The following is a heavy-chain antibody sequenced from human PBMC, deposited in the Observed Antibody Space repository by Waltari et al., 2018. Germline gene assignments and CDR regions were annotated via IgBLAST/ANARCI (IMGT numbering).Heavy chain of an antibody. J-gene: IGHJ6*02. V-gene: IGHV1-2*02. CDR3: ARDREASMASFYYYGLDV. D-gene: IGHD3-10*01. Sequence: QVQLVHSGAEVKKTGASVTVSCVACGYTCTPHSAPWVRQALGQGLEWMGWINPYSGATNSAQKFQGRVTMTRDTSVSTAYMELRSLRSDDTAVYYCARDREASMASFYYYGLDVWGLGTTVIVSS. CDR2: INPYSGAT. CDR1: GYTCTPHS.